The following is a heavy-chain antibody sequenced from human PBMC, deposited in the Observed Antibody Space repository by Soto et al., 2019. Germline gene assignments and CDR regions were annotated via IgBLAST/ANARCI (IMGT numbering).Heavy chain of an antibody. CDR1: GYTFTSYD. D-gene: IGHD1-20*01. J-gene: IGHJ4*02. V-gene: IGHV1-8*01. Sequence: ASVKVSCKASGYTFTSYDINWVRQATGQGLEWMGWMNPNRDNTGYAQKFQGRITMTADTPTSTAYMELRSLRSDDTAVYYCARDKKDRNSWYYFDSWGQGTLVTVSS. CDR2: MNPNRDNT. CDR3: ARDKKDRNSWYYFDS.